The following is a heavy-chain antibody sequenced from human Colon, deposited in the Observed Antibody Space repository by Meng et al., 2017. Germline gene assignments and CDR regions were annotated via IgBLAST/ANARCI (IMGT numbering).Heavy chain of an antibody. CDR2: INPSSGGT. Sequence: ASVKVSCKASGYTFNDYFIHGVRQAPGQGLEWMGRINPSSGGTSYAQKFQGRVTMTRDTSISTAYMEVTALRSDDTAMYFCARVRSGGWYYFDHWGQGTLVTVSS. V-gene: IGHV1-2*06. D-gene: IGHD6-19*01. CDR1: GYTFNDYF. J-gene: IGHJ4*02. CDR3: ARVRSGGWYYFDH.